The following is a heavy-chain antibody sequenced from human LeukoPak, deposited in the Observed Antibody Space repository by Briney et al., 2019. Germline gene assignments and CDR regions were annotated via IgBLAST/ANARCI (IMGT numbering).Heavy chain of an antibody. CDR3: ARDVLGSSGVGHYYFDF. Sequence: SQTLSLTCTVSGGSISSGGYYWSWIRQHPGKGLEWLGYIYYSGSTYYNPSLKTRVTISVDTSKNQFSLKLSSVTAADTAGYYCARDVLGSSGVGHYYFDFWGQGTLVSVSS. V-gene: IGHV4-31*03. CDR2: IYYSGST. J-gene: IGHJ4*02. CDR1: GGSISSGGYY. D-gene: IGHD1-26*01.